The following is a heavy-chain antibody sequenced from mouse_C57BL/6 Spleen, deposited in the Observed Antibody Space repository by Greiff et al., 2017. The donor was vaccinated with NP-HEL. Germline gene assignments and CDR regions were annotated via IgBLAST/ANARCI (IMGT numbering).Heavy chain of an antibody. CDR2: INPNNGGT. J-gene: IGHJ4*01. Sequence: EVQLQQSGPELVKPGASVKISCKASGYTFTDYYMNWVKQSHGKSLEWIGDINPNNGGTSYNQKFKGKATLTVDKSSSTAYMELRSLTSEDSAVYYCARYPYLYYAMDYWGQGTSVTVSS. CDR3: ARYPYLYYAMDY. V-gene: IGHV1-26*01. CDR1: GYTFTDYY. D-gene: IGHD5-5*01.